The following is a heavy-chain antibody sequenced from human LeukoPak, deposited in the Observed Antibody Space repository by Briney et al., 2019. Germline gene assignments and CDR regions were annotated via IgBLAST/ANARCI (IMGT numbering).Heavy chain of an antibody. J-gene: IGHJ4*02. V-gene: IGHV3-7*02. D-gene: IGHD4-17*01. Sequence: GGSLRLSCAASGFIFRNYWMAWVRQAPGIGLEWVANINQDGGDKNYVDSVKGRFTISRDNAKSSLYLQMNSLRAEDTAVYYCTITGGTTVTAFDSWGQGILVTASS. CDR2: INQDGGDK. CDR3: TITGGTTVTAFDS. CDR1: GFIFRNYW.